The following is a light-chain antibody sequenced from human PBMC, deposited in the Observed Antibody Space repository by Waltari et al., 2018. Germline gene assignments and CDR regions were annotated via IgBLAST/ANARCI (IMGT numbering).Light chain of an antibody. CDR2: VYSDGSH. CDR3: QTGGHGTGV. J-gene: IGLJ3*02. Sequence: QQPEKCRRYWMKVYSDGSHSKWDEIPERFSGSSSGAERYLTISSLQSEDEADYYCQTGGHGTGVFGGGTKLTVL. V-gene: IGLV4-69*01.